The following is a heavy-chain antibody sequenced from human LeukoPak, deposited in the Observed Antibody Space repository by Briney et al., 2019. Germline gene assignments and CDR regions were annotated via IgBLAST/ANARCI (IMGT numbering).Heavy chain of an antibody. D-gene: IGHD2-2*01. CDR1: GFSFNLYS. V-gene: IGHV3-21*01. J-gene: IGHJ5*02. CDR2: ISSDSSSTYI. CDR3: ARDDCSSTSCLGA. Sequence: GGSLRLSCAASGFSFNLYSMNWVRQVPGKGLEWVSSISSDSSSTYIYYADSVKGRFTISRDNAKNSLYLQLNSLRAEDTAVYYCARDDCSSTSCLGAWGQGTLVIVSS.